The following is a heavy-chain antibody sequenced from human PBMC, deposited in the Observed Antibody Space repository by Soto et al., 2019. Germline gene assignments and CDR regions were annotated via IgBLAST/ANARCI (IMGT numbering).Heavy chain of an antibody. J-gene: IGHJ4*02. CDR1: GFTFTSSA. CDR2: IAVGSGYT. CDR3: AADATAWQQMVPSDY. D-gene: IGHD2-8*01. V-gene: IGHV1-58*01. Sequence: QMQLEQSGPEVKKPGTSVKVSCKASGFTFTSSAFQWVRLARGQRLEWIGWIAVGSGYTNYAQRFQDRVTLTRDMSTATTYMELSRLTSEDTAIYYCAADATAWQQMVPSDYWGQGTLVTVSS.